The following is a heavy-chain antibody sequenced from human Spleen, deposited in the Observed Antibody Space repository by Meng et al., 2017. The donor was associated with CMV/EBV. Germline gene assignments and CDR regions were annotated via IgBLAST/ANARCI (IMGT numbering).Heavy chain of an antibody. CDR2: IYYSGST. CDR3: ARAPRDYYDSSGYYDY. CDR1: GDSISSGNW. V-gene: IGHV4-55*02. J-gene: IGHJ4*02. D-gene: IGHD3-22*01. Sequence: GRLQGAGPGLVKPSETLSPLCAGPGDSISSGNWWIWVRQPPGKGLEWIGSIYYSGSTYYNPSLKSRVTISVDTSKNQFSLKLSSVTAADTAVYYCARAPRDYYDSSGYYDYWGQGTLVTVSS.